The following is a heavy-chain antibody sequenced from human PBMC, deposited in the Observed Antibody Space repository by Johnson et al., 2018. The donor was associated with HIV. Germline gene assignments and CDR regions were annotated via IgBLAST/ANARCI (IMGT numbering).Heavy chain of an antibody. D-gene: IGHD3-10*01. V-gene: IGHV3-15*01. CDR2: VKSKTDGGTI. CDR3: TTMSALWFGDLHVFGDGFDI. CDR1: GFTFSNAW. Sequence: VQLVESGGGSVKSGGSLRVSCAASGFTFSNAWMSWVRQAPGKGLEWVGRVKSKTDGGTIDYAAAVKGRFIISRYDSKNTLNLQMNGLKTEATAVYYCTTMSALWFGDLHVFGDGFDIWGQGTMVTVSS. J-gene: IGHJ3*02.